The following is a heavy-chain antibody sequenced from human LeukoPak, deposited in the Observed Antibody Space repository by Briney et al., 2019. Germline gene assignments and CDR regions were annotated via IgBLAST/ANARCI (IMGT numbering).Heavy chain of an antibody. CDR1: GFTSSTAW. Sequence: GGSLTLSCAISGFTSSTAWLTWVRQAPGKGPEWVANINGDGSEKFYVNSVKGRFTISRDNAKNSLYLQMNSLRAEDTAVYYCARDQGPSGSSSSKLGPIDYWGQGTLVTVSS. CDR3: ARDQGPSGSSSSKLGPIDY. CDR2: INGDGSEK. J-gene: IGHJ4*02. V-gene: IGHV3-7*01. D-gene: IGHD6-13*01.